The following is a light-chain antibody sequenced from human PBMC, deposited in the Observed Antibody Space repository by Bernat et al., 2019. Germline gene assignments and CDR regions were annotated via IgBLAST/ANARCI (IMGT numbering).Light chain of an antibody. J-gene: IGLJ1*01. CDR1: SSDVGAYNY. V-gene: IGLV2-14*03. CDR3: VSYTTSSTFV. Sequence: QSALTQPASVSGSPGQSFTISCTGTSSDVGAYNYVSWFQQHPDKAPKLMLYDVTNRPSGVSYRFPGSKSGNTASLTISGLQAEDEADYYCVSYTTSSTFVFGTGTKVTVL. CDR2: DVT.